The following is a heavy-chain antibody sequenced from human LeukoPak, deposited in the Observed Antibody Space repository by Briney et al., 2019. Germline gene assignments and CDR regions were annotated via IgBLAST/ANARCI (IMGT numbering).Heavy chain of an antibody. CDR2: IYFSGST. J-gene: IGHJ6*03. Sequence: PSETLSLTCTVSGGSISSFYWSWFYWSWIRQPPGKGLEWIGYIYFSGSTNYNPSLKSRVTISVDTSKNQFSLKLSSVTAADTAVYYCTRGSIAYYYMDVWGKGTTVTISS. CDR3: TRGSIAYYYMDV. V-gene: IGHV4-61*08. CDR1: GGSISS. D-gene: IGHD3-22*01.